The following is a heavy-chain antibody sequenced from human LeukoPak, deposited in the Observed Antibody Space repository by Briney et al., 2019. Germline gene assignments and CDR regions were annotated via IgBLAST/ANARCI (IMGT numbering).Heavy chain of an antibody. J-gene: IGHJ4*02. D-gene: IGHD3-22*01. V-gene: IGHV3-74*01. CDR3: ARDPDLSGYSFFDY. CDR1: GFTLSSYW. Sequence: GGSLRLSCAASGFTLSSYWMHWVRQASGKGLVWVSRINSDGSRTSYADSVKGRFTISRDNAKNTLYPQMNSLRAEDTAVYYCARDPDLSGYSFFDYWGQGSLVTVSS. CDR2: INSDGSRT.